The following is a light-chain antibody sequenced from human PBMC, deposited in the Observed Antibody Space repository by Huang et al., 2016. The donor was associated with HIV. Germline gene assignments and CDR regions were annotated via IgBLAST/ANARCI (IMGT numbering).Light chain of an antibody. CDR3: QQSYSTPRT. V-gene: IGKV1-39*01. CDR2: GAS. J-gene: IGKJ1*01. CDR1: QSISSY. Sequence: DIQMTQSPSSLSASVGDRVTIPCRTSQSISSYLNWYQQRLGKAPKLLIYGASSLQSGVPSRFSGSGSGTDFTLTISSLQPEDFATYYCQQSYSTPRTFGQGTKVEIK.